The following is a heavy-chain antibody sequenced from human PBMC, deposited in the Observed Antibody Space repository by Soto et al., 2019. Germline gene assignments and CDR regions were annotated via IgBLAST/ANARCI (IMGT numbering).Heavy chain of an antibody. CDR2: ISASGGSR. CDR3: ARRYYYDGSGPYGMDV. CDR1: AFTFNSDG. J-gene: IGHJ6*02. V-gene: IGHV3-23*01. Sequence: EVQLLESGGGLVQPGGSLRLSCTVSAFTFNSDGMSWVRQAPGKGLEWVSAISASGGSRYYADSVKGRFTISRDNSKNTLFLQINSLSAEDTAVYYCARRYYYDGSGPYGMDVWGQGTTVTVSS. D-gene: IGHD3-22*01.